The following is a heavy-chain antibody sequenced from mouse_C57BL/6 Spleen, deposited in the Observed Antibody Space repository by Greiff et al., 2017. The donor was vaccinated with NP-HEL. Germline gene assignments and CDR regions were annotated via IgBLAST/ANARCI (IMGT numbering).Heavy chain of an antibody. CDR3: ARHTYSFDY. CDR1: GFTFSSYG. D-gene: IGHD5-1-1*01. CDR2: ISSGGSYT. J-gene: IGHJ2*01. Sequence: EVMLVESGGDLVKPGGSLKLSCAASGFTFSSYGMSWVRQTPDKRLEWVATISSGGSYTYYPDSVKGRFTISRDNAKNTLYLQMSSLKSEDTAMYYCARHTYSFDYWGQGTTLTVSS. V-gene: IGHV5-6*02.